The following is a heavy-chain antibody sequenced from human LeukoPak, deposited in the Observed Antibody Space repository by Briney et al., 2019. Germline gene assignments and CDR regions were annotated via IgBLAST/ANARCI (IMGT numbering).Heavy chain of an antibody. CDR1: GFTLSSYS. Sequence: SGGSLRLSCAVSGFTLSSYSMNWVRQAPGKGLEWVSSISSSSSYIYYADSVKGRFTISRDNAKNSLYLQMNSLRAEDMAVFYCARGEGNDYWGQGTLVTVSS. J-gene: IGHJ4*02. CDR3: ARGEGNDY. CDR2: ISSSSSYI. V-gene: IGHV3-21*01.